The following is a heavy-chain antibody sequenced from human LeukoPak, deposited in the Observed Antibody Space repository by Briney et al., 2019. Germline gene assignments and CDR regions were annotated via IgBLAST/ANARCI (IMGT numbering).Heavy chain of an antibody. CDR1: GYTFTSYY. J-gene: IGHJ4*02. Sequence: GASVKVSCKASGYTFTSYYMHWVRQAPGQGLEWMGIINPSGGSTSYAQKSQGRVTMTRDTSTSTVYMELSSLRSEDTAVYYCAREPAAPRKYIVGATTSESIQPLNDYWGQGTLVTVSS. D-gene: IGHD1-26*01. CDR2: INPSGGST. V-gene: IGHV1-46*01. CDR3: AREPAAPRKYIVGATTSESIQPLNDY.